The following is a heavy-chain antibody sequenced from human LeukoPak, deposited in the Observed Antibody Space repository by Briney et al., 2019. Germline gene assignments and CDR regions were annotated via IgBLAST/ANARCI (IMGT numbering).Heavy chain of an antibody. Sequence: GESMKLSCSASVFIFTIYTIDWVRHAPGKGPEYVSTISGSGNGFSIYYADSVKGRFTISRDDSKSILYLQMNGLRSEDTAVYYCVKDFGRIRGTPDSWGQGTLVTVSS. V-gene: IGHV3-64D*06. J-gene: IGHJ4*02. CDR3: VKDFGRIRGTPDS. D-gene: IGHD1-26*01. CDR1: VFIFTIYT. CDR2: ISGSGNGFSI.